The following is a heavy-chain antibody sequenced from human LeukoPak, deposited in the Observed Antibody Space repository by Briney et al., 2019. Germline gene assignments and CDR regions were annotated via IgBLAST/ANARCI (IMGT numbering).Heavy chain of an antibody. Sequence: GGSLRLSCAASGFTFSSYWMSWVRQAPGKGLEWVANIKQDGSEKNCVDSVRGRFTISRDNAKNTLYLQMNSLRAEDTAVYYCATALTGATTHDYWGQGTLVTVSS. CDR1: GFTFSSYW. D-gene: IGHD1-26*01. J-gene: IGHJ4*02. V-gene: IGHV3-7*03. CDR2: IKQDGSEK. CDR3: ATALTGATTHDY.